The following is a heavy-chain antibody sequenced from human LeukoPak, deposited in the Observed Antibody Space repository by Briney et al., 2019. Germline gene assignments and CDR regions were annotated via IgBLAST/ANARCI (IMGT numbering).Heavy chain of an antibody. V-gene: IGHV4-39*01. CDR1: GGSISSSSYY. D-gene: IGHD5-18*01. J-gene: IGHJ4*02. CDR3: ARIRGYSYGYADC. Sequence: PSETLSLTCTVSGGSISSSSYYWGWIRQPPGKGLEWIGSIYYSGSTYYNPSLKSRVTISVDTSKNQFSLKLSSVTAADTAVYYCARIRGYSYGYADCWGQGTVVTVSS. CDR2: IYYSGST.